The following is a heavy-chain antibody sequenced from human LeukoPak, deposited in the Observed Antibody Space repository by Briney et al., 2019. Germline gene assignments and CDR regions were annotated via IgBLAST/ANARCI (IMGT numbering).Heavy chain of an antibody. CDR1: GFTFSSYA. CDR3: ARDYYYHGMDV. J-gene: IGHJ6*02. CDR2: ISYDGSNK. Sequence: GGSLRLSCAASGFTFSSYAMHWVRQAPGKGLEWVAVISYDGSNKYYADSVKGRFTISRDNSKNTLYLQMNSLRAEDTAVYYCARDYYYHGMDVWGQGTTVTVSS. V-gene: IGHV3-30-3*01.